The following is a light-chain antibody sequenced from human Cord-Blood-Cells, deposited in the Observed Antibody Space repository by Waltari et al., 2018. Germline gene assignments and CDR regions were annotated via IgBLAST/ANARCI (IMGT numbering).Light chain of an antibody. J-gene: IGKJ3*01. CDR1: QSISSY. CDR2: GAS. Sequence: DIQMTQSPSSLSASVGDRVTIPCRASQSISSYLNWYQQKPGKAPKLLIYGASSLQSGVTSRFSGSGSGTDFTLTISSLQPEDFATYYCQQSYSTPPFTFGPGTKVDIK. V-gene: IGKV1-39*01. CDR3: QQSYSTPPFT.